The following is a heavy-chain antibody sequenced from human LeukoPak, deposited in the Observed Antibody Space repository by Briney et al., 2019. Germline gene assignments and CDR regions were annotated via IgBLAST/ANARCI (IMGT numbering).Heavy chain of an antibody. Sequence: PGGSLRLSCAASGFTVNNNYMTWVRQAPGKGLEWVSYISSSSSTIYYADSVKGRFTISRDNAKNSLYLQMNSLRAEDTAVYYCARENYDYVWGSYRANWFDPWGQGTLVTVSS. CDR1: GFTVNNNY. V-gene: IGHV3-48*01. J-gene: IGHJ5*02. D-gene: IGHD3-16*02. CDR2: ISSSSSTI. CDR3: ARENYDYVWGSYRANWFDP.